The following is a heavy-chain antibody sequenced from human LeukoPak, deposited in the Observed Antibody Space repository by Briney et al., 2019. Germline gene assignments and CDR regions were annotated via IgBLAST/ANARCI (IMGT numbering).Heavy chain of an antibody. CDR3: TSRYCTTTKCYSFDN. D-gene: IGHD2-2*01. CDR1: RFSFNTYS. V-gene: IGHV3-21*01. Sequence: GGSLRLSCAASRFSFNTYSMNWVRQAPGKGLEWVSSISSSSAHIFYADSVKGRFSISRDNAKSSLYLQMNSLRVEDTAVYYCTSRYCTTTKCYSFDNWGQGTLVTVS. J-gene: IGHJ4*01. CDR2: ISSSSAHI.